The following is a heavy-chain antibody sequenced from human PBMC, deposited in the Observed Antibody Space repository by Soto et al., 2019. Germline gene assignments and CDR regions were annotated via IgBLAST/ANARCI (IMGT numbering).Heavy chain of an antibody. CDR2: IYYSGST. Sequence: TLSLTCTVSGGSISSGGYYWSWIRQHPGKGLEWIGYIYYSGSTYYNPSLKSRVTISVDTSKNQFSLKLSSVTAADTAVYYCARDLVVPAAGTYYFDYWGQGTLVTVSS. CDR3: ARDLVVPAAGTYYFDY. CDR1: GGSISSGGYY. V-gene: IGHV4-31*03. J-gene: IGHJ4*02. D-gene: IGHD2-2*01.